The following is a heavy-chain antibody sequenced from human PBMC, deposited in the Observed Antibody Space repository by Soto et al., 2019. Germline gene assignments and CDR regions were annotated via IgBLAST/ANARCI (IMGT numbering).Heavy chain of an antibody. CDR1: GFPISSPYS. J-gene: IGHJ6*02. CDR3: ARVTMVIRDSDHFGVDV. D-gene: IGHD4-17*01. Sequence: SETLSLTCLVSGFPISSPYSWGWIRQPPGKGLEWIGSISHTGTTSYSPSLTSRVSISVDTSKNQVSLKLTSVTAADTAVYFCARVTMVIRDSDHFGVDVWGHGTTVTVYS. V-gene: IGHV4-38-2*02. CDR2: ISHTGTT.